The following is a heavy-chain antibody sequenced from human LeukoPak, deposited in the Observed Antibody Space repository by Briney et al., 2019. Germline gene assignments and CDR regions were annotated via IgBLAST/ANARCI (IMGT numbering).Heavy chain of an antibody. J-gene: IGHJ5*02. CDR2: ISAYNGNT. CDR3: ARDQYSSSWYSWNWFDP. CDR1: GYTFTSYG. Sequence: GASVKVSCKASGYTFTSYGISWVRQAPGQGLEWMGWISAYNGNTNYAQKLQGRVTMTTDTSTSTAYMELRSLRSDDTAVYYCARDQYSSSWYSWNWFDPWGQGTLATVSS. D-gene: IGHD6-13*01. V-gene: IGHV1-18*01.